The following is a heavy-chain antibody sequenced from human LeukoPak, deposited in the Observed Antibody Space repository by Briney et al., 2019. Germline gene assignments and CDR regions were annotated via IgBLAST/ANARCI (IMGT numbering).Heavy chain of an antibody. D-gene: IGHD6-13*01. CDR1: GDSVSSNSAA. CDR2: TYYRSKWYN. Sequence: SQTLSLTCATSGDSVSSNSAAWNWIRQSPSRGLEWLGRTYYRSKWYNDYAVSVRSRIIINPDTSKNQFSLQLNSVTPEDTAVYYCARGEGQPEDYYYYYMDVWGKGTTVTVSS. CDR3: ARGEGQPEDYYYYYMDV. J-gene: IGHJ6*03. V-gene: IGHV6-1*01.